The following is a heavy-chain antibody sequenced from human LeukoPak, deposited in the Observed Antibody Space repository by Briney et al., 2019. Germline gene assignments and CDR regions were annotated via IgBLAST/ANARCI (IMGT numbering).Heavy chain of an antibody. D-gene: IGHD1-26*01. CDR3: AHRRPVGASYGVGFDP. J-gene: IGHJ5*02. Sequence: SGPTLVKPTQTPTLTCTFSGFSLTTSGVAVGWIRQPPGKALEWLALLYWDDDERYRSSLKSRLTITKDTSKNQVVLTMTNMDPVDTATYYCAHRRPVGASYGVGFDPWGQGTLVTVSS. V-gene: IGHV2-5*02. CDR1: GFSLTTSGVA. CDR2: LYWDDDE.